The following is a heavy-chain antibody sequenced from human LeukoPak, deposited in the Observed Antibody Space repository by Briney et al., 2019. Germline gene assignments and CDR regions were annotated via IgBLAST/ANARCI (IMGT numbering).Heavy chain of an antibody. CDR3: ARRAAAGSFDY. CDR1: GYTFTNYY. J-gene: IGHJ4*02. CDR2: INPSGGTT. Sequence: VASVTVSCKASGYTFTNYYMHWVRQAPGQGLEWMGIINPSGGTTTYAQKFQGRVTITRDTSTSTVYMELSILRAEETAVYYCARRAAAGSFDYWGQGTLVTVSS. V-gene: IGHV1-46*03. D-gene: IGHD6-13*01.